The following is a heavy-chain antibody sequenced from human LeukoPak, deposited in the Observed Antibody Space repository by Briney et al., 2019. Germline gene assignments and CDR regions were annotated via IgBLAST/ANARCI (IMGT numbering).Heavy chain of an antibody. CDR2: IYYSGST. J-gene: IGHJ2*01. D-gene: IGHD3-22*01. CDR3: ARDRTAEYYYDSSEVRKSWYFDL. CDR1: GGSISGGDYY. Sequence: SETLSLTGTVSGGSISGGDYYWSWIRQPPGKGLEWIGYIYYSGSTYYNPSLKSRVTISVDTSKNQFSLKLSSVTAADTAVYYCARDRTAEYYYDSSEVRKSWYFDLWGRGTLVTVSS. V-gene: IGHV4-30-4*01.